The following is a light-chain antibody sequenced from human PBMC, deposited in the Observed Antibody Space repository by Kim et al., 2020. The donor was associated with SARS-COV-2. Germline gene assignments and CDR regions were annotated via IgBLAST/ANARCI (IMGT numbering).Light chain of an antibody. CDR3: LQDYTYPWT. CDR1: QAIRND. CDR2: AAS. J-gene: IGKJ1*01. Sequence: IQMTQSPSSLSASVGDTVTITCRASQAIRNDLGWYQQKPGKAPKVLIAAASIIQTGVPSRFSGSGSGTDFTLTINSLQPEDFATYYCLQDYTYPWTFGQGTKVDIK. V-gene: IGKV1-6*01.